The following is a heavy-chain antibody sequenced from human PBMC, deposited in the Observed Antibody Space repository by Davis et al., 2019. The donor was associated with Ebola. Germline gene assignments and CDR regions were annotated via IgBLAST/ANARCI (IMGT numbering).Heavy chain of an antibody. D-gene: IGHD1-7*01. Sequence: SETLSLTCTVSGGSISSYYWSWIRQPPGKGLEWIGEINHSGSTNYNPSLKSRVTISVDTSKNQFSLKLSSVTAADTAVYYWARENYGYYYYGMDVWGQGTTVTVSS. J-gene: IGHJ6*02. CDR2: INHSGST. CDR3: ARENYGYYYYGMDV. CDR1: GGSISSYY. V-gene: IGHV4-34*01.